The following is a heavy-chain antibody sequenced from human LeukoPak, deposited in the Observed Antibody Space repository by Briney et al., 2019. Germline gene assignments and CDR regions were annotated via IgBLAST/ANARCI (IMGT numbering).Heavy chain of an antibody. Sequence: GASVKLSCTASGVTFSSYAISWVRQAPGQGLEWMGGIITIFGTANYAQKFQGRVTITADESTSTAYMELSSLRSEDTAVYYCARPMTTVTTNRGYYYYYYGMDVWGKGTTVTVSS. CDR3: ARPMTTVTTNRGYYYYYYGMDV. J-gene: IGHJ6*04. D-gene: IGHD4-17*01. V-gene: IGHV1-69*01. CDR1: GVTFSSYA. CDR2: IITIFGTA.